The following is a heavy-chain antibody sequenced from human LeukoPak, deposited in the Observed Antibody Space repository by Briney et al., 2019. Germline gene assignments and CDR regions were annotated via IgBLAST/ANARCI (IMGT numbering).Heavy chain of an antibody. D-gene: IGHD3-3*01. CDR1: GFTFSRYS. CDR2: ISSRSSTI. V-gene: IGHV3-48*04. J-gene: IGHJ2*01. CDR3: ARDASDYWFFDL. Sequence: GGSLRLSCATSGFTFSRYSMNWVRQAPGKGLEWVSYISSRSSTIYYADPVKGRFTISRDNAKNSLYLQMNSLRAEDTALYYCARDASDYWFFDLWGRGTLVTVSS.